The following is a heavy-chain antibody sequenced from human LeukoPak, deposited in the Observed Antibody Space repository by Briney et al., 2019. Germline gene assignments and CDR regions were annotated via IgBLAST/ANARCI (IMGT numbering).Heavy chain of an antibody. CDR2: IWYDGSNK. CDR1: GFTFSSYG. CDR3: ARLYSSSWSGDY. Sequence: GGSLRLSCAASGFTFSSYGMHWVRQAPGKGLEWVAVIWYDGSNKYYADSVKGRFTISRDNSKNTLYLQMNSLRAEDTAVYYCARLYSSSWSGDYWGQETLVTVSS. J-gene: IGHJ4*02. V-gene: IGHV3-33*01. D-gene: IGHD6-13*01.